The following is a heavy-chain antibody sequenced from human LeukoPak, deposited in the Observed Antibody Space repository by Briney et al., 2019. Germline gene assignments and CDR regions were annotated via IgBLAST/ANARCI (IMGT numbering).Heavy chain of an antibody. CDR2: INQDASEK. CDR3: ASYYYGSGTSFGY. Sequence: GGSLRLSCAVTGLTFSGYWVTWVRQAPGKGLEWVANINQDASEKYYVESVKGRFAISRDNAKNSLYLQMNSLRAEDTAVYYCASYYYGSGTSFGYWGQGTLVTVPS. CDR1: GLTFSGYW. D-gene: IGHD3-10*01. J-gene: IGHJ4*02. V-gene: IGHV3-7*01.